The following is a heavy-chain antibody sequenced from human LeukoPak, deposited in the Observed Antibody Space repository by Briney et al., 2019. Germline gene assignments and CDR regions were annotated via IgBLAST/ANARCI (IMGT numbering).Heavy chain of an antibody. D-gene: IGHD7-27*01. CDR3: ARLHWGSGGSGSFDY. V-gene: IGHV4-39*01. CDR1: GDSISSGTYY. CDR2: FYYTGST. J-gene: IGHJ4*02. Sequence: TSETLSLTCTVSGDSISSGTYYWGWIRQPPGKGVEWIGSFYYTGSTYYKPSLKSRVTISVDTSKRQFSLKLRSVTAADTAEYYCARLHWGSGGSGSFDYWGQGTVVTVSS.